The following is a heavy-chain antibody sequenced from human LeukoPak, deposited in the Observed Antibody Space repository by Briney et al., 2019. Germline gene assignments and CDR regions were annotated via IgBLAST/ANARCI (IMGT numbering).Heavy chain of an antibody. V-gene: IGHV4-30-4*01. Sequence: SETLSLTCTVSGGSISTGDYYWSWIRQPPGKGLEWIGYIYYSGSTYYNPSLKSRVTISVDTSKNQFSLKLSSVTAADTAVYYCARALGRKAPPDVWGKGTTVTVSS. D-gene: IGHD1-26*01. CDR2: IYYSGST. CDR1: GGSISTGDYY. J-gene: IGHJ6*04. CDR3: ARALGRKAPPDV.